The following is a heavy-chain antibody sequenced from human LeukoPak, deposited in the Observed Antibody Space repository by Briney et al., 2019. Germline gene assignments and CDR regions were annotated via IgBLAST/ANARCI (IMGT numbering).Heavy chain of an antibody. CDR3: ARGWNVRYSGSHL. D-gene: IGHD1-26*01. J-gene: IGHJ4*02. Sequence: SVKASCKASGYTFTSYDINWVRQATGQGLEWMGWMNPNSGNTGYAQKFQGRVTMTRNTSISTAYMELSSLRSEDTAVYYCARGWNVRYSGSHLWGQGTLVTVSS. CDR1: GYTFTSYD. V-gene: IGHV1-8*01. CDR2: MNPNSGNT.